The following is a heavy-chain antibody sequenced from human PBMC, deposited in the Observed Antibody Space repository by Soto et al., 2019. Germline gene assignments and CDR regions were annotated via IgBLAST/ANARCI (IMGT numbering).Heavy chain of an antibody. Sequence: QVQLVQSGAEVKKPGASVKVSCKASGYTFTSYAMHWVRQAPGQRLEWMGWINAGNGNTKYSQKFQGRVTITRDTSASTAYMELSSLRSEDTAVYYCARASSWYLYNWFDPWGQGTLVTVSS. V-gene: IGHV1-3*01. D-gene: IGHD6-13*01. CDR3: ARASSWYLYNWFDP. CDR1: GYTFTSYA. J-gene: IGHJ5*02. CDR2: INAGNGNT.